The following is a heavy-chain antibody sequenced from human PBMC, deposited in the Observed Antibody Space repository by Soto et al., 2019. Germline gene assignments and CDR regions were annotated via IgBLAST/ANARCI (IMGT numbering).Heavy chain of an antibody. Sequence: GGSLRLSCAASGFAFSGYAMSWVRQAPGKGLEWVSGVPGNGGTTYYADSVKGRFTISRDNSKNTLYLQMNSLRAEDTAVYYCAKKHVGTTFAIDYWGQGTLVTVSS. J-gene: IGHJ4*02. CDR3: AKKHVGTTFAIDY. V-gene: IGHV3-23*01. CDR1: GFAFSGYA. D-gene: IGHD1-26*01. CDR2: VPGNGGTT.